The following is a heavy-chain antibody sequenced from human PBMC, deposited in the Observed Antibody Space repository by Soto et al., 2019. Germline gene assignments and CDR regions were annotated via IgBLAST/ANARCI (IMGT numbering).Heavy chain of an antibody. CDR2: IKQDGSEK. Sequence: PGGSLRLSCAASGFTFSSYWMSWVRQAPGKGLEWVANIKQDGSEKYYVDSVKGRFTISRDNAKNSLYLQMNSLRAEDTAVYYCARDSNLQWLVLNAFDIWGQGTMVTVSS. V-gene: IGHV3-7*05. CDR3: ARDSNLQWLVLNAFDI. CDR1: GFTFSSYW. J-gene: IGHJ3*02. D-gene: IGHD6-19*01.